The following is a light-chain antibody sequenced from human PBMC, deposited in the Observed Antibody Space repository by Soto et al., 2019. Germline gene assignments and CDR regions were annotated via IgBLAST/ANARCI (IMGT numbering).Light chain of an antibody. CDR2: DAS. CDR1: QDISNY. V-gene: IGKV1-33*01. Sequence: DIQMTQSPSSLPASVGDRVTITRQASQDISNYLNWYQQKLGKPPKLLIYDASNLETGVPSRFSGSGSGTDCTVTISSLQPEDFETYSCQQYYNLPITFGQGTRLEIK. J-gene: IGKJ5*01. CDR3: QQYYNLPIT.